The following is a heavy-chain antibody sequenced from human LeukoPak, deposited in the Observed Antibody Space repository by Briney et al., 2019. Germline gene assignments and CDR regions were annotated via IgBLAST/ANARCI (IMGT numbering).Heavy chain of an antibody. Sequence: APVKVSCKASGYTFTNYGISWVRQAPGQGLEWMGWISAHNGHTKYAQKVQGRVTMTRDTSTSTAYMELRSLRSDDTAVYYCARDWSRIAARLRFDPWGQGTLVTVSS. CDR1: GYTFTNYG. D-gene: IGHD6-6*01. CDR2: ISAHNGHT. V-gene: IGHV1-18*01. CDR3: ARDWSRIAARLRFDP. J-gene: IGHJ5*02.